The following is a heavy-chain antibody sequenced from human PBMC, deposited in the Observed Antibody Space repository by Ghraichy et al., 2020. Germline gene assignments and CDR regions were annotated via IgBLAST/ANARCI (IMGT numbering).Heavy chain of an antibody. CDR3: ARDPTYSSDFNWFDP. Sequence: GGSLRLSCAASGFTFSTYSMNWVRQAPGKGLEWVSCISTSSSYIYYADSVKGRFTISRDNAKNSLYLQMNSLRAEDTAVYYCARDPTYSSDFNWFDPWGQGSLVTVSS. D-gene: IGHD6-19*01. CDR2: ISTSSSYI. CDR1: GFTFSTYS. V-gene: IGHV3-21*01. J-gene: IGHJ5*02.